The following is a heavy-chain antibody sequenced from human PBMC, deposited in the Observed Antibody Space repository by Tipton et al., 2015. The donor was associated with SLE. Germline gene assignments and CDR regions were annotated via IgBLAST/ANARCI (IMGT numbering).Heavy chain of an antibody. Sequence: GSLRLSCTASGFTFSYYNMNWVRQAPGEGLEWVSSISSTGIYTYNADSLKGRFTISRDNAKNSLYLQMNSLRAEDTAVYYCARDRGSEGSGWYFDLWGRGTLVTVSS. CDR2: ISSTGIYT. V-gene: IGHV3-21*03. J-gene: IGHJ2*01. D-gene: IGHD3-10*01. CDR1: GFTFSYYN. CDR3: ARDRGSEGSGWYFDL.